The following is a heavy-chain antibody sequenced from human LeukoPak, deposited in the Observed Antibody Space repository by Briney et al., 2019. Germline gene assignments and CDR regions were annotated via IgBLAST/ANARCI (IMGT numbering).Heavy chain of an antibody. V-gene: IGHV4-39*01. Sequence: SETLSLTCTVSGGSISSSTYYWGWIRQPPGMGLEWIGTFYYSGNTYYNSSLKSRLTISVDTSKNQFSLKLSSVTVADTAVYYRARHPGYSYAIDYWGQGTLVTVSS. CDR3: ARHPGYSYAIDY. CDR2: FYYSGNT. D-gene: IGHD5-18*01. J-gene: IGHJ4*02. CDR1: GGSISSSTYY.